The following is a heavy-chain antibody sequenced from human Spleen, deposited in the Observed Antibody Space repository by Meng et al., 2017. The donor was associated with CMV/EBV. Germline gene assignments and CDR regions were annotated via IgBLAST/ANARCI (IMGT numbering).Heavy chain of an antibody. CDR2: INPNTGGT. CDR1: GYTLSDYY. D-gene: IGHD3-9*01. J-gene: IGHJ5*02. V-gene: IGHV1-2*02. Sequence: ASVKVSCKASGYTLSDYYMHWVRQAPGQGLEWMGCINPNTGGTNYAQKFQGRVTVTRDTSMSTTYMDLRRLKSDDTAVYHCVRVLNPLGRPHDDILEEGWFDPWGQGTLVTVSS. CDR3: VRVLNPLGRPHDDILEEGWFDP.